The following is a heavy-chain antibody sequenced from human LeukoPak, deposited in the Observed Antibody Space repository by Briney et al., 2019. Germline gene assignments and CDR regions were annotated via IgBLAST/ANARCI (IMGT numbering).Heavy chain of an antibody. V-gene: IGHV3-30-3*01. Sequence: GGSLRLSCAASGFTFSSYAMHWVRQAPGKGLEWVADISYDGSNKYYADSVKGRFTISRGNSKNTLYLQMNSLRAEDTAVYYCAKGPYYYDSSGYLGDYWGQGALVTVSS. CDR2: ISYDGSNK. D-gene: IGHD3-22*01. J-gene: IGHJ4*02. CDR1: GFTFSSYA. CDR3: AKGPYYYDSSGYLGDY.